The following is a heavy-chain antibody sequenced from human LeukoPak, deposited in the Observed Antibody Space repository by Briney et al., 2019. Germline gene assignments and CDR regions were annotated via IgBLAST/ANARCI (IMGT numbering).Heavy chain of an antibody. CDR1: GFTFSSYA. Sequence: PGGSLRLSCAASGFTFSSYAMHWVRQAPGKGLEWVAVISYDGSNKYYADSVKGRFTISRDNSKNTLYLQMNSLRAEDTAVYYCARRRAAFDIWGQGTMVTVSS. V-gene: IGHV3-30-3*01. J-gene: IGHJ3*02. CDR3: ARRRAAFDI. CDR2: ISYDGSNK.